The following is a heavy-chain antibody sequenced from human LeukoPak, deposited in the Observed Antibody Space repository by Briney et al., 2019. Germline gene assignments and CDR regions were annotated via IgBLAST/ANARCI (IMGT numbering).Heavy chain of an antibody. Sequence: SQTLSLTCTVSGGSIGSGGYYWSWIRQPPGKGLEWIGYIYHSGSTYYNPSLKSRVTISVDTSKNQFSLKLSSVTAADTAVYYCARHDPQLPEGGPLDYWGQGTLVTVSS. CDR3: ARHDPQLPEGGPLDY. CDR1: GGSIGSGGYY. V-gene: IGHV4-30-2*03. D-gene: IGHD2-2*01. CDR2: IYHSGST. J-gene: IGHJ4*02.